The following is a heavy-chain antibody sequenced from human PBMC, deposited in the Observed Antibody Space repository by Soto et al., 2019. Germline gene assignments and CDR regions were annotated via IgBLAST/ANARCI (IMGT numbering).Heavy chain of an antibody. CDR3: ARGGGPFINSVTNPFDY. V-gene: IGHV4-61*03. J-gene: IGHJ4*02. D-gene: IGHD4-17*01. CDR2: IYHSGTT. CDR1: GGSISSGGYS. Sequence: SETLSLTCAVSGGSISSGGYSWSWIRQPPGKGLEWIGYIYHSGTTNYNPSLKSRVTMSVDTSRNHLSLKLNSVTAEDTAVYYCARGGGPFINSVTNPFDYWGQGTLVTVSS.